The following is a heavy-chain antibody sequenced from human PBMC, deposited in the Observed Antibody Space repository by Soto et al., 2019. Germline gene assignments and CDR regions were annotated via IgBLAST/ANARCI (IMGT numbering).Heavy chain of an antibody. CDR3: ARTTTELRDFYYGMDV. Sequence: QVQLIQSGGEVKKPGASVKVSCKASGYTLTSFGISWVRQAPGQGLEWMGWISPGNANTTYGQNLQGRVIMTTDTSTSTAYMELRSLGSDDTAVYYCARTTTELRDFYYGMDVWGQGTTVTVSS. CDR2: ISPGNANT. D-gene: IGHD1-7*01. V-gene: IGHV1-18*01. CDR1: GYTLTSFG. J-gene: IGHJ6*02.